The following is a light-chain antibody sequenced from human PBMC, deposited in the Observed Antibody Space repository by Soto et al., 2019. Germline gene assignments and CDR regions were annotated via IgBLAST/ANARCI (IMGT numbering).Light chain of an antibody. CDR1: QSVGSN. J-gene: IGKJ1*01. Sequence: EIVMTQSPATLSVSPGERATLSCRASQSVGSNLAWYQQKPGQAPRLLIYGASTRATGIPARFSGSGCGTEFTLTISGLQSEDFAVYYYPQYTNCSRTFGQGTKVDIK. CDR3: PQYTNCSRT. V-gene: IGKV3-15*01. CDR2: GAS.